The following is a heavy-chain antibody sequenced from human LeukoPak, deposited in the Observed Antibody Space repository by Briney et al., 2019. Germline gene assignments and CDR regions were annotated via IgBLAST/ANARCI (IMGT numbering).Heavy chain of an antibody. CDR1: GFTFSNYA. CDR3: AKSREYSSSNFDC. D-gene: IGHD6-6*01. Sequence: PGGSLRLSCAASGFTFSNYAMSWVRQAPGKGLEWVSSISISDGSTYYADSVKGRFTISRDNSKNTLYLQMSSLRAEDTAVYNCAKSREYSSSNFDCWGQGTLVTVSS. J-gene: IGHJ4*02. CDR2: ISISDGST. V-gene: IGHV3-23*01.